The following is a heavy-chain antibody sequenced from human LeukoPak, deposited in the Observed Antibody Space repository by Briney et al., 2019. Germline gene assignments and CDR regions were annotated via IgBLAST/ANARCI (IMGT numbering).Heavy chain of an antibody. J-gene: IGHJ6*03. V-gene: IGHV1-8*01. CDR2: MNPNSGNT. D-gene: IGHD2-2*01. CDR3: ARQNVVPAAINYYYMDV. Sequence: ASVKVSCKASGYTFTNYDINWVRRATGQGLEWMGWMNPNSGNTGYAQKFQGRVTMTRNTSISTAYMELSSLRSEDTAVYYCARQNVVPAAINYYYMDVWGKGTTVTVSS. CDR1: GYTFTNYD.